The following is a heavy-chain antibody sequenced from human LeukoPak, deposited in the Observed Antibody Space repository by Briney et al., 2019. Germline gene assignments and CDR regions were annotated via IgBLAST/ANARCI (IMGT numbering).Heavy chain of an antibody. Sequence: GGSLRLSCAASGFTFSSNGMHWVRQAPGKGLEWVAFIWYDGSNKYYADSVKGRFTISRDNSKNTLYLQMNSLRAEDTAVYYCTTDRGYSSTWSQGTLVTVSS. D-gene: IGHD5-18*01. CDR3: TTDRGYSST. CDR1: GFTFSSNG. J-gene: IGHJ4*02. CDR2: IWYDGSNK. V-gene: IGHV3-30*02.